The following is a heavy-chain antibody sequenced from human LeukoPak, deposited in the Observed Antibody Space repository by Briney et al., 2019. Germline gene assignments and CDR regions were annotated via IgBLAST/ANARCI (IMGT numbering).Heavy chain of an antibody. CDR3: TPGGKDYVH. D-gene: IGHD4-17*01. Sequence: GGSLRLSCAASGFSFSNTWMNWVRLAPGKGLEWVGRVKSKSDGGTAEYAAPVKGRFTISRDDSKNTLYVQMSSLKIEDTALYYCTPGGKDYVHWGQGTLVTVSS. CDR2: VKSKSDGGTA. J-gene: IGHJ4*02. CDR1: GFSFSNTW. V-gene: IGHV3-15*07.